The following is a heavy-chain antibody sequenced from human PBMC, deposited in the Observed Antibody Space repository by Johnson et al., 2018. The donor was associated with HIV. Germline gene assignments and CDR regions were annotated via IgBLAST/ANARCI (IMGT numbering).Heavy chain of an antibody. CDR2: IVYDGSNK. J-gene: IGHJ3*02. D-gene: IGHD6-6*01. V-gene: IGHV3-30*02. CDR1: GFTFSSNA. CDR3: AAAEYDAFDI. Sequence: QVQLVESGGGVVQPGGSLRLSCAASGFTFSSNAMHWVRQAPGKGLEWVAFIVYDGSNKYYADSVKGRFTISRDNSKNTLYLQMNSLRAEDTAVYYCAAAEYDAFDIWGQGTMVTVSS.